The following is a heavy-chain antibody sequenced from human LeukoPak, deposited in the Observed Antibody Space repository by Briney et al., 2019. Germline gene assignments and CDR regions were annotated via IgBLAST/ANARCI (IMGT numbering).Heavy chain of an antibody. V-gene: IGHV3-23*01. D-gene: IGHD3-22*01. CDR3: AKGGDYHDSSGYLPAHFDY. J-gene: IGHJ4*02. Sequence: GGSLRLSCAASGFIFSNAWMSWVRQAPGKGLEWVSAISGSGGSTYYADSVKGRFTISRDNSKNTLYLQMNSLRAEDTAVYYCAKGGDYHDSSGYLPAHFDYWGQGTLVTVSS. CDR2: ISGSGGST. CDR1: GFIFSNAW.